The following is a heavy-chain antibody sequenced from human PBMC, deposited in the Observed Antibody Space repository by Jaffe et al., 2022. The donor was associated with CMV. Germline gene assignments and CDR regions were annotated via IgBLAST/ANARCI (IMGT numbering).Heavy chain of an antibody. CDR3: AHRGAGDFWSGYYHTFDY. D-gene: IGHD3-3*01. V-gene: IGHV2-5*02. CDR2: IYWDDDK. Sequence: QITLKESGPTLVKPTQTLTLTCTFSGFSLSTSGVGVGWIRQPPGKALEWLALIYWDDDKRYSPSLKSRLTITKDTSKNQVVLTMTNMDPVDTATYYCAHRGAGDFWSGYYHTFDYWGQGTLVTVSS. CDR1: GFSLSTSGVG. J-gene: IGHJ4*02.